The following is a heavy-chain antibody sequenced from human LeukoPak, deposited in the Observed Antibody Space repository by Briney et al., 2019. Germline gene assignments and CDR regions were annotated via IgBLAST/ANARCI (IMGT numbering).Heavy chain of an antibody. CDR1: GYSFTSYW. D-gene: IGHD6-13*01. Sequence: GESLKISCQGFGYSFTSYWIGWVRQMPGKGMEWMGVIYPGDSRTRYNPSFQGQVTISVDKSISTAYLQWVSLKASDNAMYYCACRDLTSTWSFPWGQGTLVTVSS. J-gene: IGHJ5*02. V-gene: IGHV5-51*01. CDR3: ACRDLTSTWSFP. CDR2: IYPGDSRT.